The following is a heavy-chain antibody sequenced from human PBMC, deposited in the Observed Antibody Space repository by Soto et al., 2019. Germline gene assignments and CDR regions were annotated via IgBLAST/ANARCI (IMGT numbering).Heavy chain of an antibody. CDR3: ARRYGGNFDY. Sequence: SETLSLTCNVSGGSISSHYWSWIRQPPGKGLEWIGYIYDSGSTNYNPSLKSRVTISVDTSKNQFSLKMNSVTAADTAVYYCARRYGGNFDYWGQGTLVTVSS. CDR2: IYDSGST. V-gene: IGHV4-59*08. D-gene: IGHD1-26*01. CDR1: GGSISSHY. J-gene: IGHJ4*02.